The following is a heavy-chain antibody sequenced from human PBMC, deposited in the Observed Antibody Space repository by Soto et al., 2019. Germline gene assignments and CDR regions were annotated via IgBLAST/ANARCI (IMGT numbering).Heavy chain of an antibody. J-gene: IGHJ4*02. Sequence: ASVKVSCKVSGYTLTELSMHWVRQAPGKGLEWMGGFDPEDGETIYAQKFQGRVTMTEDTSTDTVYMELSSLRSEDTAVYYCATGKNLAAAGTGFDYWGQGTLVTVSS. CDR1: GYTLTELS. D-gene: IGHD6-13*01. CDR3: ATGKNLAAAGTGFDY. CDR2: FDPEDGET. V-gene: IGHV1-24*01.